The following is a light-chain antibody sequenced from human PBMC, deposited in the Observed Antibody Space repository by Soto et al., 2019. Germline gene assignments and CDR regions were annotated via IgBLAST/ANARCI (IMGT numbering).Light chain of an antibody. V-gene: IGKV3-11*01. CDR1: QSVSSY. CDR3: QQRGNWLDGT. Sequence: EIVLTQSPATLSLSPGERATLSCRASQSVSSYLAWYQQKPGRAPRLLIYDAFNRATGIPARFSGSRSGTAFTLPISSLGPEDFAVYYCQQRGNWLDGTFGQGTKVEIK. J-gene: IGKJ1*01. CDR2: DAF.